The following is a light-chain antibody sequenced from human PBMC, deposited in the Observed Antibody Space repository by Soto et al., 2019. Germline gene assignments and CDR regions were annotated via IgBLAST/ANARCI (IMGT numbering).Light chain of an antibody. V-gene: IGLV1-51*01. CDR2: DDN. CDR3: GTWDNSLSAGV. Sequence: QSVLTQPPSVSAAPGQKVTISCSGGSSNLEYNFVSWYQQLPGTAPKLLIYDDNRRPSGIPDRFSGSKSGTSATLDITGLQTGDEADYYCGTWDNSLSAGVFGGGTKLTVL. CDR1: SSNLEYNF. J-gene: IGLJ2*01.